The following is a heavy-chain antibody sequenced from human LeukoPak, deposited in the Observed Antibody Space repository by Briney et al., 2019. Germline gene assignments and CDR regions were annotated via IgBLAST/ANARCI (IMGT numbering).Heavy chain of an antibody. CDR1: GFTFSSYG. Sequence: GGSLRLSCAASGFTFSSYGMHWVRQAPGKGLEWVAVIWSDGRNKFYGDSVKGRFTISRDNAKNSLYLQMNSLRVEDTAVYYCARDKVTYWGQGTLVTVSS. J-gene: IGHJ4*02. CDR2: IWSDGRNK. CDR3: ARDKVTY. V-gene: IGHV3-33*01.